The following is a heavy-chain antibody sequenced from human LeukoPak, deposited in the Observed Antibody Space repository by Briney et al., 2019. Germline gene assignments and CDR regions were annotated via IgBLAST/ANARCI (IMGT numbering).Heavy chain of an antibody. CDR2: INTYDGNT. CDR3: ARDFATWYFDY. Sequence: ASVKVSCKASGYTFSSYHVSWVRQAPRQGLERMGWINTYDGNTNYAQNFQGRVAMTTDTSTSTAYMELRSLRSDDTAVYYCARDFATWYFDYWGQGTLVTVSS. D-gene: IGHD2-15*01. J-gene: IGHJ4*02. CDR1: GYTFSSYH. V-gene: IGHV1-18*01.